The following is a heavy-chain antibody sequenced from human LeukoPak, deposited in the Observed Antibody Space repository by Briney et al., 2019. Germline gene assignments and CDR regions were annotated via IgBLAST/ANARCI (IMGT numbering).Heavy chain of an antibody. V-gene: IGHV4-38-2*01. J-gene: IGHJ4*02. CDR2: IYHSGST. Sequence: PSETLSLTCAVSVYSISSGYYWGWIRQPPGKGLEWIGTIYHSGSTYYNPSLKSRVTISVDTSKNQFSLKLTSVTAADTAVYYCARVRGYCSSTICYRYYFDYWGQGTLLTVSS. CDR3: ARVRGYCSSTICYRYYFDY. CDR1: VYSISSGYY. D-gene: IGHD2-2*01.